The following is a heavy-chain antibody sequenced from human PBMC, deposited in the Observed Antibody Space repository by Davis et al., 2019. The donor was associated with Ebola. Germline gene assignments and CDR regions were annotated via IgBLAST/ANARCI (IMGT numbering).Heavy chain of an antibody. D-gene: IGHD3-9*01. CDR2: ISYDGSNK. V-gene: IGHV3-30*03. CDR3: ARVNAVTGYSRFDS. J-gene: IGHJ5*01. CDR1: GFTFSSYG. Sequence: GESLKISCAASGFTFSSYGMHWVRQAPGKGLEWVAVISYDGSNKYYADSVKGRFTISRDNSKNTLYLQMNSLRAEDTAFYHCARVNAVTGYSRFDSWGQGTLVTVSS.